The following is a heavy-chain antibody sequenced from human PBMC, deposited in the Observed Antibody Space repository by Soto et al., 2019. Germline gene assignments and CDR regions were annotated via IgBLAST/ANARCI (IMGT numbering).Heavy chain of an antibody. CDR1: GYTLTNFY. CDR2: INPNDGST. Sequence: ASVKVSCKASGYTLTNFYIHWVRQAPGQGLEWMGIINPNDGSTNYAHNFQGRVTMTEDTSTDTVYMELSSLRSEDTAVYYCATCATTLPTGGSCYWDAFDIWGQGTMITVSS. D-gene: IGHD2-15*01. V-gene: IGHV1-46*01. CDR3: ATCATTLPTGGSCYWDAFDI. J-gene: IGHJ3*02.